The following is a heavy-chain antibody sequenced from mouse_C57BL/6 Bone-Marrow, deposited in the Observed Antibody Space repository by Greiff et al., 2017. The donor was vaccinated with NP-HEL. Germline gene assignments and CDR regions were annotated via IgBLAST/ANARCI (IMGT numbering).Heavy chain of an antibody. CDR1: GYTFTSYW. CDR2: IHPNSGST. V-gene: IGHV1-64*01. D-gene: IGHD1-1*01. CDR3: SRVIIYYYGSSPYYYAMDY. Sequence: QVQLQQPGAELVKPGASVKLSCKASGYTFTSYWMHWVKQRPGQGLEWIGMIHPNSGSTNYNEKFKSKATLTVDKSSRTAYMQLSSMTSADSAFYYCSRVIIYYYGSSPYYYAMDYWGPGTSVTVSS. J-gene: IGHJ4*01.